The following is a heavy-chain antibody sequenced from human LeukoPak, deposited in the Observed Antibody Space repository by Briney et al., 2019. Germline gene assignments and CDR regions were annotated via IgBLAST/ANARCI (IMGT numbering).Heavy chain of an antibody. Sequence: SVKVSCKASGGTFSSYAISWVRQAPGQGLEWMGRIIPILGIANYAQKFQGRVTLTTETSTSTAYMELRSLRSDDTAVYFCARDGSGVWFDYWGQGTLVTVSS. CDR3: ARDGSGVWFDY. J-gene: IGHJ4*02. CDR2: IIPILGIA. CDR1: GGTFSSYA. V-gene: IGHV1-69*04. D-gene: IGHD3-10*01.